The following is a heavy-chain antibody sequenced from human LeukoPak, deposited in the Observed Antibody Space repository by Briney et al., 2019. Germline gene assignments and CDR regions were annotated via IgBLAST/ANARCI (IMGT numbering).Heavy chain of an antibody. D-gene: IGHD3-10*01. Sequence: GESLKISCKGSGYIFAAYWICWVRQMPGKGLEWMGITYPGDSDTRHSPSFQGQVTISADKSISTAYLQWSSLKASDTAMYYCARHGGSGSYYYYYMDVWGKGTTVTVSS. J-gene: IGHJ6*03. CDR3: ARHGGSGSYYYYYMDV. V-gene: IGHV5-51*01. CDR2: TYPGDSDT. CDR1: GYIFAAYW.